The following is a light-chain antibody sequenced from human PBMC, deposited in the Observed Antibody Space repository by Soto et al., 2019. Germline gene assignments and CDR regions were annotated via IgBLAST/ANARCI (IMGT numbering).Light chain of an antibody. CDR3: QQYGSSPPFT. CDR2: GAS. V-gene: IGKV3-20*01. CDR1: QSVSDNF. Sequence: EIVLTQSPGTLSLSPGERATLSCRASQSVSDNFLAWYQQKPGQAPRLLIYGASSRPTGIPDRFSGSGSGTDFTLTISGLEPEDFAVYYCQQYGSSPPFTFGKGTKVDIK. J-gene: IGKJ2*01.